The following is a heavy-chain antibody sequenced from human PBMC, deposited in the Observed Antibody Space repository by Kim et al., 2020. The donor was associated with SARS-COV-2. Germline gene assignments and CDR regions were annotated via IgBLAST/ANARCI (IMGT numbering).Heavy chain of an antibody. V-gene: IGHV3-23*01. D-gene: IGHD6-19*01. CDR2: ISGGGGST. Sequence: GGSLRLSCAASGFTFSSYAMSWVRQAPGKGLEWVSAISGGGGSTYYADSVKGRFTISRDNSKNTLYLQMNSLRAEDTALYYCANRAYSGDWYGYYFDYWGQGTLVTVSS. CDR3: ANRAYSGDWYGYYFDY. J-gene: IGHJ4*02. CDR1: GFTFSSYA.